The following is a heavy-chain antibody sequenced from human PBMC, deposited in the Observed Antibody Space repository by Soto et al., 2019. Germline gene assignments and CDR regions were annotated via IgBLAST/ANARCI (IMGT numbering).Heavy chain of an antibody. D-gene: IGHD1-7*01. J-gene: IGHJ5*01. CDR2: ISSSGSFM. CDR1: GFSFSSDS. CDR3: ARDPPTGTTLDWVDS. V-gene: IGHV3-21*01. Sequence: GGSLRLTCAASGFSFSSDSMGWVRQAPGKGLEWVSCISSSGSFMNYADSVKGRFTISRDNAKNSLYLQMSGLKDEDTAVYYCARDPPTGTTLDWVDSWGQGTQVTVSS.